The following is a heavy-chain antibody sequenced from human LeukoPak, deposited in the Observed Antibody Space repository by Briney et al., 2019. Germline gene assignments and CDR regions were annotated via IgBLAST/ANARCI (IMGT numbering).Heavy chain of an antibody. V-gene: IGHV1-69*04. CDR1: GGTFSSYA. CDR2: IIPILGIA. Sequence: ASVKVSCKASGGTFSSYAISWVRQAPGQGLEWMGRIIPILGIANYAQKFQGRVTITADKSTSTAYMELSSLRSEDTAVYYCAELGYYYDSSGSHRDYWGQGTLVTVSS. D-gene: IGHD3-22*01. CDR3: AELGYYYDSSGSHRDY. J-gene: IGHJ4*02.